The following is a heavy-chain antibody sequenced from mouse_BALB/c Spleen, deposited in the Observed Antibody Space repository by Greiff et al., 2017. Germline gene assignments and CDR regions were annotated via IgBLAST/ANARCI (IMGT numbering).Heavy chain of an antibody. CDR3: AIYGYDYAMDY. J-gene: IGHJ4*01. CDR2: ISDGGSYT. CDR1: GFTFSDYY. V-gene: IGHV5-4*02. D-gene: IGHD1-2*01. Sequence: EVNLVESGGGLVKPGGSLKLSCAASGFTFSDYYMYWVRQTPEKRLEWVATISDGGSYTYYPDSVKGRFTISRDNAKNNLYLQMSSLKSEDTAMYYCAIYGYDYAMDYWGQGTSVTVSS.